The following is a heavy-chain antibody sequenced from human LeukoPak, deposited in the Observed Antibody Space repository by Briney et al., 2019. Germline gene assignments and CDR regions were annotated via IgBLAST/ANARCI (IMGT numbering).Heavy chain of an antibody. Sequence: SETLSLTCAVYGGSFSGYYRSWIRQPPGKGLEWIGEINHSGSTNYNPSLKSRVTISVDTSKNQFSLKLSSVTAADTAVYYCARPPRVGATSNYYYYYMDVWGKGTTVTISS. CDR1: GGSFSGYY. CDR3: ARPPRVGATSNYYYYYMDV. J-gene: IGHJ6*03. V-gene: IGHV4-34*01. D-gene: IGHD1-26*01. CDR2: INHSGST.